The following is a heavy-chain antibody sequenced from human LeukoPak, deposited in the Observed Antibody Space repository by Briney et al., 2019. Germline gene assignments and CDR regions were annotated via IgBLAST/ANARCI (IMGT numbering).Heavy chain of an antibody. Sequence: ETLSLTCTVSGGSVSSGSYYWSWVRQAPGKGLEWVSTISDSGANTYYADSVRGRFTISRDNSKNTLYLQKNSLRADDTAIYYCAKSMTLQWRGFFDLWGRGTHVTVSS. J-gene: IGHJ2*01. CDR1: GGSVSSGSYY. D-gene: IGHD6-19*01. CDR2: ISDSGANT. CDR3: AKSMTLQWRGFFDL. V-gene: IGHV3-23*01.